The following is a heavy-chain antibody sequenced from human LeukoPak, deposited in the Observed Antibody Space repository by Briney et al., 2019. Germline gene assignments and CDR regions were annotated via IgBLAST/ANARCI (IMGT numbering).Heavy chain of an antibody. D-gene: IGHD1-14*01. J-gene: IGHJ6*03. CDR2: ICGNGGST. CDR1: GFTFSSYG. CDR3: AKDRDNGTHNFDIDG. V-gene: IGHV3-23*01. Sequence: PGGSLRLSCAASGFTFSSYGMHWVRQAPGKGLEWVSVICGNGGSTYYADPVKGRFTISRDNSKNTLYLQMNSLRAEDTAVYYCAKDRDNGTHNFDIDGRGTVITVT.